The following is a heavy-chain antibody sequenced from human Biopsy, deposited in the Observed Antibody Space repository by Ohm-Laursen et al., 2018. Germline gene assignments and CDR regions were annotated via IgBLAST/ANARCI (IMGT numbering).Heavy chain of an antibody. J-gene: IGHJ4*02. D-gene: IGHD4-17*01. CDR1: GLRFSMYA. Sequence: SLRLSCAASGLRFSMYAMTWVRQAPGKGLEWVSVINTSGGSTHYAVSVKGRFTISRDNSKNTLYLRMNSLRAEDTAVHYCAKPADSYGSEFYFDYWGQGTLVTVSS. CDR3: AKPADSYGSEFYFDY. V-gene: IGHV3-23*01. CDR2: INTSGGST.